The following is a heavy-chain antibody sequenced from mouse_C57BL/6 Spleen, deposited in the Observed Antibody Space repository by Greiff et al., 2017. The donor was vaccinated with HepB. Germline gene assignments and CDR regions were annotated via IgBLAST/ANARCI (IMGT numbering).Heavy chain of an antibody. CDR2: IDPSDSYT. Sequence: QVQLQQPGAELVMPGASVKLSCKASGYTFTSYWMHWVKQRPGQGLEWIGEIDPSDSYTNYNQKFKGKSTLTVDKSSSTAYMQLSSLTSEDSAVYYCASGYYGNYDDGGEGTTLTVAS. CDR1: GYTFTSYW. V-gene: IGHV1-69*01. D-gene: IGHD2-1*01. J-gene: IGHJ2*01. CDR3: ASGYYGNYDD.